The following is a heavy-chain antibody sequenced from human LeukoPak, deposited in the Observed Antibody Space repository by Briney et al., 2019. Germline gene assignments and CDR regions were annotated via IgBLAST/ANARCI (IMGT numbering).Heavy chain of an antibody. J-gene: IGHJ4*02. CDR1: GGTFRGYA. CDR3: ARDGSGSYYVLDY. V-gene: IGHV1-69*10. Sequence: SVKVSCKASGGTFRGYAITWVRQAPGQGLEWMGGIIPILGITNYAQMFQGRVTITADKSTSTAYMELSSLRSEDTAVYYCARDGSGSYYVLDYWGQGTLVTVSS. CDR2: IIPILGIT. D-gene: IGHD1-26*01.